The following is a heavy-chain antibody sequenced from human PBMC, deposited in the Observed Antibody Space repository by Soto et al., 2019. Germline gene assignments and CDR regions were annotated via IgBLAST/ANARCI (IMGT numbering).Heavy chain of an antibody. CDR2: VFHAGNT. Sequence: QVHLQESGAGLVKPSGTLSLTCTVSGASVSAGNWWSRIRQPPGGGLEWLGEVFHAGNTAYNSSLKSWVTRSVEKSNTQFPLVSTSVPAADTAIYLCSRLYGEYGGRLAFDFWGQGLLVIVSS. J-gene: IGHJ4*02. D-gene: IGHD4-17*01. CDR1: GASVSAGNW. V-gene: IGHV4-4*02. CDR3: SRLYGEYGGRLAFDF.